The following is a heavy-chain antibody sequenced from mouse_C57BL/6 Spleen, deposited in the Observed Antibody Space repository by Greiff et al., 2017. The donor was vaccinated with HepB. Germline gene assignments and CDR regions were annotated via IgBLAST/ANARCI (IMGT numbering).Heavy chain of an antibody. V-gene: IGHV1-81*01. CDR1: GYTFTSYG. D-gene: IGHD2-3*01. J-gene: IGHJ1*03. Sequence: VQLQQSGAELARPGASVKLSCKASGYTFTSYGISWVKQRTGQGLEWIGEIYPRSGNTYYNEKFKGKATLTADKSYSTAYMELRSLTSEDSAVYFCARSIYDGYYGYFDVWGTGTTVTVSS. CDR2: IYPRSGNT. CDR3: ARSIYDGYYGYFDV.